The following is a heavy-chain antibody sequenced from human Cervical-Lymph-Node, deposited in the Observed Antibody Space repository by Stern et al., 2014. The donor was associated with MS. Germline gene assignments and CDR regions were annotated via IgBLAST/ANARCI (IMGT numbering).Heavy chain of an antibody. CDR2: IYHSGST. CDR1: GGSISSGGSS. D-gene: IGHD2-21*01. CDR3: ARGGVIYTQDRNGFDV. J-gene: IGHJ3*01. Sequence: QLVESGSGQAKPSQTLSLTCAVSGGSISSGGSSWNWIRQPPGKGLEWIGFIYHSGSTYYNPSLKGRVFISVDPSKNQFALNLRSGTAADTAVYYCARGGVIYTQDRNGFDVWGQGTMVTVSS. V-gene: IGHV4-30-2*01.